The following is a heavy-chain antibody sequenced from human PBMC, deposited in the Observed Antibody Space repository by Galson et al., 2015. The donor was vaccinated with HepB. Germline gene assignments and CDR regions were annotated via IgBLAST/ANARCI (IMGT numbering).Heavy chain of an antibody. CDR2: IYWDDDK. J-gene: IGHJ3*02. CDR3: AHRLGVEGSGYYYVNAFDI. CDR1: GFSLSTSGVG. D-gene: IGHD3-22*01. V-gene: IGHV2-5*02. Sequence: PALVKPTQTLTLTCTFSGFSLSTSGVGVGWIRQPPGKALEWLALIYWDDDKRYSPSLKSRLTITKDTSKNQVVLTMTNMDPVDTAPYYCAHRLGVEGSGYYYVNAFDIWGQGTMVTVSS.